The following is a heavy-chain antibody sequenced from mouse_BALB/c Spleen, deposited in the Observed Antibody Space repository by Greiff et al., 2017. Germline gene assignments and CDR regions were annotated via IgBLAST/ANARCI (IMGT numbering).Heavy chain of an antibody. V-gene: IGHV14-3*02. J-gene: IGHJ1*01. D-gene: IGHD1-1*01. CDR3: AREVVGHWYFDV. CDR1: GSNIKDTY. Sequence: TASGSNIKDTYMLWVKQRPEQGLEWIGRIDPANGNTKYDPKFQGKATITADTTSNTAYLQLSSLTSEDTAVYYCAREVVGHWYFDVWGEGTTVTVSS. CDR2: IDPANGNT.